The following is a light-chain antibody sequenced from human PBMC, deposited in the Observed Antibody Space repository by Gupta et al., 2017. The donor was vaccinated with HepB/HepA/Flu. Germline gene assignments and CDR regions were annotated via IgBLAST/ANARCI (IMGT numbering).Light chain of an antibody. CDR1: QSISSY. CDR3: QQRNSTPFT. CDR2: AAS. Sequence: DIQMTQSPSSLSASVGDRVTITCRASQSISSYLNWYQQKPGKAPKLLIYAASSLKSGVPSRFSGSGSGTDFTLTISSRQPEDFATYYCQQRNSTPFTFGQGTKVEIK. J-gene: IGKJ2*01. V-gene: IGKV1-39*01.